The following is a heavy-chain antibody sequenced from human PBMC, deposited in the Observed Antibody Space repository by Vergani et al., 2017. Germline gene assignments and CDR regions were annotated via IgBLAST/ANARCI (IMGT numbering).Heavy chain of an antibody. CDR2: IYYSGST. Sequence: QVQLQESGPGLVKLSETLSLTCTVSGGSISSYYWSWIRQPPGKGLEWIGYIYYSGSTNYNPSLKSRVTISVDTSKNQFSLKLSSVTAADTAVYYCARVGIAAADPLSEENWYFDLWGRGTLVTVSS. CDR1: GGSISSYY. D-gene: IGHD6-13*01. V-gene: IGHV4-59*01. CDR3: ARVGIAAADPLSEENWYFDL. J-gene: IGHJ2*01.